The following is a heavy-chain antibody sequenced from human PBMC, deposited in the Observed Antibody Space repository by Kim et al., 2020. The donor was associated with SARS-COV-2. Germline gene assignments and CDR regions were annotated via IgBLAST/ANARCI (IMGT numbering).Heavy chain of an antibody. V-gene: IGHV3-74*01. CDR3: AKVGEYDSSGYYGFFRP. J-gene: IGHJ5*02. D-gene: IGHD3-22*01. Sequence: SVKGRLTICRDNTKNTLYLQMNGLGAEDTAVYYCAKVGEYDSSGYYGFFRPWGQGTRVTVSS.